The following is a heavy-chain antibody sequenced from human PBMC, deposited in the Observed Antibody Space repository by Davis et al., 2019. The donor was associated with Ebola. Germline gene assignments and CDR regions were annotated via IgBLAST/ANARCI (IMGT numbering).Heavy chain of an antibody. Sequence: GESLKISCAASGFTFSSYSMNWVRQAPGKGLEWVSSISSSSSYIYYADSVKGRFTISRDNAKNSLFLQMNSLRAEDTAVYYCARGELLLDYWGQGTLVTVSS. CDR1: GFTFSSYS. D-gene: IGHD1-26*01. J-gene: IGHJ4*02. V-gene: IGHV3-21*01. CDR3: ARGELLLDY. CDR2: ISSSSSYI.